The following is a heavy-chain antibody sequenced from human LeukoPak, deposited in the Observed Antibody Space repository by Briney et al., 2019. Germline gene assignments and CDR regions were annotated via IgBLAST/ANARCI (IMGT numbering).Heavy chain of an antibody. Sequence: GASVKVSCKVSGYTLTELSMHWVRQAPGKGLEWMESFDPDDGETIYAQKFQGRVTMTEDTSTDTAYMELSSLRSEDTVLFFKQKTAYDILTGRNPNRFDPWGQGTLVTVSS. D-gene: IGHD3-9*01. V-gene: IGHV1-24*01. CDR1: GYTLTELS. J-gene: IGHJ5*02. CDR2: FDPDDGET. CDR3: QKTAYDILTGRNPNRFDP.